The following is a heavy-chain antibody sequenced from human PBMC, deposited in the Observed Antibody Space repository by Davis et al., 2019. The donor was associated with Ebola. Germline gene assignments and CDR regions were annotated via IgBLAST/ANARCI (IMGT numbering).Heavy chain of an antibody. CDR3: AKFGYCISTSCYTYFDY. CDR1: GFTFNSLS. D-gene: IGHD2-2*02. J-gene: IGHJ4*02. V-gene: IGHV3-23*01. CDR2: ISSSGTST. Sequence: PGGSLRLSCAAFGFTFNSLSMNWVRQAPGRGLEWVSSISSSGTSTYYADSVKGRFTISRDNSKNTLYLHMNSLRAEDTAVYYCAKFGYCISTSCYTYFDYWGQGTLVTVSS.